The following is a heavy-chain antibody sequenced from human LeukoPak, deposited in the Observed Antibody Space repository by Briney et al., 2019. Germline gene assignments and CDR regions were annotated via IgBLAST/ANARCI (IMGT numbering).Heavy chain of an antibody. CDR2: ISWDGGST. D-gene: IGHD5-18*01. CDR1: GFTFDDYT. CDR3: AKDAGQGDTATKAYYYYYMDV. V-gene: IGHV3-43*01. Sequence: GGSLRLSCAASGFTFDDYTMHWVRQAPGKGLEWVSLISWDGGSTYYADSVKGRFTISRDNSKNSLYLQMNSLRTEDTALYYCAKDAGQGDTATKAYYYYYMDVWGKGTTVTVSS. J-gene: IGHJ6*03.